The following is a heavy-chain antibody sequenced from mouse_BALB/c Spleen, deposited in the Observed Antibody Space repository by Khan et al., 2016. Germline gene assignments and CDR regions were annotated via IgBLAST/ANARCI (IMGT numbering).Heavy chain of an antibody. D-gene: IGHD1-1*01. Sequence: EVKLLESGGGLVQPGGSLKLSCAASGFDFSRYWMSWVRQAPGKGLEWIGEINPESSTINYTPFLKDKFIISRDNAKNTLYLQMSNVRSEDTALYYCARAGYYGYLAYWGQGTLVTVSA. CDR1: GFDFSRYW. V-gene: IGHV4-1*02. CDR3: ARAGYYGYLAY. J-gene: IGHJ3*01. CDR2: INPESSTI.